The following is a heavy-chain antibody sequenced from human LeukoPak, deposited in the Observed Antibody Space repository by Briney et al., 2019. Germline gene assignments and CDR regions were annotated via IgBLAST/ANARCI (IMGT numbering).Heavy chain of an antibody. CDR1: GFTFSSYG. J-gene: IGHJ4*02. D-gene: IGHD6-19*01. CDR2: ISYDGSNK. Sequence: GGSLRLSCAASGFTFSSYGMHWVRQAPGKGLEWVAVISYDGSNKYYADSVKGRFTISRDNAKNSPYLQMNSLRAEDTAVYSCAREGSSGWFYSDYWGQGTLVTVSS. V-gene: IGHV3-30*03. CDR3: AREGSSGWFYSDY.